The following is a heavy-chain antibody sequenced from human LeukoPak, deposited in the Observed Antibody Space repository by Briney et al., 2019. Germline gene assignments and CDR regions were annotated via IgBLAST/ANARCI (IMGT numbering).Heavy chain of an antibody. CDR2: ISSFSTYI. D-gene: IGHD1-26*01. Sequence: GFTFXXXXXNXVRXXXGXGXVWFSSISSFSTYIHSADSVRGRFTISRDKAKNSLFMQMNRLRAEDTAVYYCARDEWGDAFDIWGQVTMSPSFQ. CDR1: GFTFXXXX. V-gene: IGHV3-21*01. J-gene: IGHJ3*02. CDR3: ARDEWGDAFDI.